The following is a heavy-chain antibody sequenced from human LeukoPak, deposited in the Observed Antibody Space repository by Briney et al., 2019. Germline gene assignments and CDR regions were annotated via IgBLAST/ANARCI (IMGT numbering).Heavy chain of an antibody. D-gene: IGHD1-1*01. J-gene: IGHJ4*02. Sequence: GASVKVSCKPSGYTFTGNYLHWVRQAPGQGLEWMGWINPKNGDTNYAQQFQGRVTMTRDTSISTVYMDLSRLRSDDTAVYYCARATGGSDFDFWGQGTLVTVSS. CDR2: INPKNGDT. V-gene: IGHV1-2*02. CDR3: ARATGGSDFDF. CDR1: GYTFTGNY.